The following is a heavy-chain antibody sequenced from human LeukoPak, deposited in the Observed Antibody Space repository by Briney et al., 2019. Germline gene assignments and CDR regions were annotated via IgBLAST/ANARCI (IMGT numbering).Heavy chain of an antibody. D-gene: IGHD3-10*01. CDR1: GYSISSGYY. J-gene: IGHJ4*02. Sequence: SETLSLTCTVSGYSISSGYYWGWIRQPPGKGLEWIGSIYHSGSTYYNPSLKSRVTISVDTSKNRFSLKLSSVTAADTAVYYCARGGSGLWFGELLSALMVWGQGTLVTVSS. CDR2: IYHSGST. V-gene: IGHV4-38-2*02. CDR3: ARGGSGLWFGELLSALMV.